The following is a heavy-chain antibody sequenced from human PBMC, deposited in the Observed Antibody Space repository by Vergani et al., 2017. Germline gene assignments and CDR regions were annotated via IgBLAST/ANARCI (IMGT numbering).Heavy chain of an antibody. D-gene: IGHD2-21*01. CDR2: ISAYNGNT. CDR3: AGVRRLGSVVVIAGGAFDI. CDR1: GYTFTSYG. Sequence: QVQLVQSGAEVKKPGASVKVSCKASGYTFTSYGISWVRQAPGQGLEWMGWISAYNGNTNYAQKLQGRVTMTTDTSTSTAYMELRSLRSDDTAVYYCAGVRRLGSVVVIAGGAFDIWGQGTMVTVSS. J-gene: IGHJ3*02. V-gene: IGHV1-18*01.